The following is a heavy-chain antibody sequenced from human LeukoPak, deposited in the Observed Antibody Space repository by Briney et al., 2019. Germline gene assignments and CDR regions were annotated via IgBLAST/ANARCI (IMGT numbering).Heavy chain of an antibody. Sequence: ASVKVSCKTSGYTFTTYGISWVRQAPGQGLEWMGWISGSNGNTRYAQKVQGRVTMTTDTSTTTAYMEVRSLRSDDTAVYYCARDRDRMVQGVTALFDYWGQGTLVTVSS. CDR3: ARDRDRMVQGVTALFDY. V-gene: IGHV1-18*04. CDR1: GYTFTTYG. J-gene: IGHJ4*02. D-gene: IGHD3-10*01. CDR2: ISGSNGNT.